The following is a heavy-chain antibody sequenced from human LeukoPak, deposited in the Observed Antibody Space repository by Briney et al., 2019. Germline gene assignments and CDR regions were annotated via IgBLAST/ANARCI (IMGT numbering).Heavy chain of an antibody. Sequence: SETLSLTCSVSGGSISSYWTWIRQPPGKGLEWIGYRYHSGSTTYNPSLKSRVTISVDTSKSQFSLKLISVTAADTAIYYCARVRGDFETDWGQGTLVTVSS. V-gene: IGHV4-59*01. CDR1: GGSISSY. D-gene: IGHD3-16*01. J-gene: IGHJ1*01. CDR3: ARVRGDFETD. CDR2: RYHSGST.